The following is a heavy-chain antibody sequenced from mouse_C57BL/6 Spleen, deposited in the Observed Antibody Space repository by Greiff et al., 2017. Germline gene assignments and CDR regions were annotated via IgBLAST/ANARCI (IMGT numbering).Heavy chain of an antibody. D-gene: IGHD1-1*01. CDR1: GYAFSSYW. J-gene: IGHJ1*03. Sequence: QVQLKESGAELVKPGASVKISCKASGYAFSSYWMNWVKQRPGKGLEWIGQIYPGDGDTNYNGKFKGKATLTADKSSSTAYMQLSSLTSEDSAVYFCARAYYYGSSYDWYFDVWGTGTTVTVSS. V-gene: IGHV1-80*01. CDR3: ARAYYYGSSYDWYFDV. CDR2: IYPGDGDT.